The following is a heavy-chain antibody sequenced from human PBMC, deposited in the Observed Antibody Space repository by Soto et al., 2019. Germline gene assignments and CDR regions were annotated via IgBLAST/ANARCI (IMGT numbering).Heavy chain of an antibody. CDR1: GGTFSNAA. Sequence: QLPLVQSGAEVKKPGSSVRFSCKASGGTFSNAAISWVRQAPGQGLQWLGGVIPIYNTALYKQNFQGRVTITADESTNTAYRELTGLTSDDTGMYFCARDFVRGNSFGSEAFDIWGQGTMIIVSS. CDR3: ARDFVRGNSFGSEAFDI. D-gene: IGHD3-3*01. CDR2: VIPIYNTA. J-gene: IGHJ3*02. V-gene: IGHV1-69*01.